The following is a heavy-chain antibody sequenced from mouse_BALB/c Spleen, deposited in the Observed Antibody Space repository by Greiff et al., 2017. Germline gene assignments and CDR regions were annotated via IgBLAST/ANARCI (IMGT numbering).Heavy chain of an antibody. V-gene: IGHV5-9-3*01. Sequence: EVMLVESGGGLVKPGGSLKLSCAASGFTFSSYAMSWVRQTPEKRLEWVATISSGGSYTYYPDSVKGRFTISRDNAKNTLYLQMSSLRSEDTAMYYCARHYDYYAMDYWGQGTSVTVSS. J-gene: IGHJ4*01. D-gene: IGHD1-1*02. CDR1: GFTFSSYA. CDR2: ISSGGSYT. CDR3: ARHYDYYAMDY.